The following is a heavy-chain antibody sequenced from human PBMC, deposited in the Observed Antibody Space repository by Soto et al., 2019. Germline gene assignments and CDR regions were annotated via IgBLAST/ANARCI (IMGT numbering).Heavy chain of an antibody. CDR2: VHSNGNT. Sequence: PSETLSLTCSVSGGSISGSSYYWGWIRQPPGKGLEWIGNVHSNGNTHHNPSLKSRVTISVDTSKNQFSLNLSSVTAADTAVYYCARHQIPLFDPWGQGTLVTVSS. J-gene: IGHJ5*02. CDR1: GGSISGSSYY. D-gene: IGHD2-2*02. V-gene: IGHV4-61*05. CDR3: ARHQIPLFDP.